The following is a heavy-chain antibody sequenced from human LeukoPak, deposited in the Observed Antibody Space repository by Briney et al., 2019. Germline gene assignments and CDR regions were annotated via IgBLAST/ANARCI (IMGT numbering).Heavy chain of an antibody. CDR1: GFTFSSYC. V-gene: IGHV3-48*04. J-gene: IGHJ4*02. Sequence: GGSLRLSCAASGFTFSSYCMTWVRQAPGKGLEWVSYISGNSSTIYYADSVKGRFTISRDNAKNSLYLQMNSLRAEDTAVYYCARDTFSVAGVAYWGRGTLVTVSS. CDR2: ISGNSSTI. CDR3: ARDTFSVAGVAY. D-gene: IGHD6-19*01.